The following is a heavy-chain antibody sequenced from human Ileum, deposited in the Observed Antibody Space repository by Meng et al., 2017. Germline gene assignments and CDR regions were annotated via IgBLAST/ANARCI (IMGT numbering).Heavy chain of an antibody. CDR3: ATDSGGSPFDY. Sequence: GQLVESGGGLVQPGRSLSLSCAASGFTFSNYGMHWVRQAPGKGLEWVAVIWHDGNTKDYVDSVKGRFTISRDNSKNTLYLQMNSLRTEDTAVYYCATDSGGSPFDYWGQGTLVTVSS. D-gene: IGHD1-26*01. CDR1: GFTFSNYG. V-gene: IGHV3-33*01. CDR2: IWHDGNTK. J-gene: IGHJ4*02.